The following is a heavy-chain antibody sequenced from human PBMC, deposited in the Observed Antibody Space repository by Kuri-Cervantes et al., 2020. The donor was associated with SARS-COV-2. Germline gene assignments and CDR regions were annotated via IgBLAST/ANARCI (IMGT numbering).Heavy chain of an antibody. CDR3: ARPGGFLDV. CDR2: IYTSGST. V-gene: IGHV4-61*09. D-gene: IGHD4-23*01. CDR1: GYSISSGYY. Sequence: LRLSCAVSGYSISSGYYWSWIRQPAGKGLEWIGYIYTSGSTNYNPSLKSRVTISVDTSKNQFSLKLSSVTAADTAVYYCARPGGFLDVWGKGTTVTVSS. J-gene: IGHJ6*04.